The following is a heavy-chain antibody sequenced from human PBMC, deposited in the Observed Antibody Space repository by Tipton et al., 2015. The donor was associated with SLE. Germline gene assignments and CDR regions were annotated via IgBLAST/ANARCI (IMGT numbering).Heavy chain of an antibody. CDR1: GGSISSSSHY. Sequence: TLSLTCTVSGGSISSSSHYWGWIRQPPGKGLEWIGSIYYSGSTYYNPSLKSRVTISLDASKNQFSLKLSSVTAADTAVYYCARVVKGSSWYWFDPWGQGTQVTVSS. CDR2: IYYSGST. V-gene: IGHV4-39*07. D-gene: IGHD6-13*01. J-gene: IGHJ5*02. CDR3: ARVVKGSSWYWFDP.